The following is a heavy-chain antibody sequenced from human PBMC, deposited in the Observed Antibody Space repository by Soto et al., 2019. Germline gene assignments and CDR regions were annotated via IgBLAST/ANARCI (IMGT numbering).Heavy chain of an antibody. CDR1: GFTFSSSV. Sequence: EVQLLESGGGLVQPGGSLRLSCAASGFTFSSSVMNWFRQAPGKGLEWVSSISVSGGSTFYAGSVKGRFTLSRDNSRNTLYLQMNSLRVDDTAVYYCTSLGQVDYWGQGALVTVSS. J-gene: IGHJ4*02. CDR2: ISVSGGST. CDR3: TSLGQVDY. V-gene: IGHV3-23*01. D-gene: IGHD7-27*01.